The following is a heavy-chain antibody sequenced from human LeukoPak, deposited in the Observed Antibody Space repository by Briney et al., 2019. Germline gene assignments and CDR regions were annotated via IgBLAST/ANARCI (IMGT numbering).Heavy chain of an antibody. CDR2: IRSKAYGGTT. V-gene: IGHV3-49*04. CDR1: GFTFSSYS. J-gene: IGHJ4*02. Sequence: GGSLRLSCAASGFTFSSYSMNWVRQAPGKGLEWVGFIRSKAYGGTTEYAASVKGRFTISRDDSKSIAYLQMNSLKTEDTAVYYCTRQVIGQFGEFIDYWGQGTLVTVSS. D-gene: IGHD3-10*01. CDR3: TRQVIGQFGEFIDY.